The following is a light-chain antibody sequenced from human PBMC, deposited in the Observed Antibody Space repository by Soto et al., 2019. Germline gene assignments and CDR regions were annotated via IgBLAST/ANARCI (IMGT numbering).Light chain of an antibody. CDR2: DVS. CDR1: QGISTW. J-gene: IGKJ1*01. Sequence: EIQMTQSPSSVSASVGDRVTITCRASQGISTWLAWYQQKAGKAPKLLIYDVSSLESGVPSRFSGSGSGTEFTLTISSLQPDDFATYYCQQYNSYTWTFGQGTKVDIK. CDR3: QQYNSYTWT. V-gene: IGKV1-5*01.